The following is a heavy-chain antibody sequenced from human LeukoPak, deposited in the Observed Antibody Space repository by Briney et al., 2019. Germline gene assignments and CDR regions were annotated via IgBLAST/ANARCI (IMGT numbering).Heavy chain of an antibody. CDR3: ARGDCSSSSCSGFYGMDV. D-gene: IGHD2-2*01. Sequence: GGSLRLSCEASGFTLSSYVMGWVRQAPGKGLEWVSLISGGGGSTYYADSVKGRFTVSRDNSKNTLYMELNSLRAEDTAVYYCARGDCSSSSCSGFYGMDVWGQGTTVTVSS. CDR2: ISGGGGST. J-gene: IGHJ6*02. V-gene: IGHV3-23*01. CDR1: GFTLSSYV.